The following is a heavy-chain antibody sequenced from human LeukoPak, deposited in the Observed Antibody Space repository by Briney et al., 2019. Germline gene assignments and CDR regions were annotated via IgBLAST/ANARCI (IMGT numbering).Heavy chain of an antibody. D-gene: IGHD4/OR15-4a*01. V-gene: IGHV3-23*01. Sequence: GMSLRLSCAASGFQFSTYGMHWVRQAPGKGLEWVSGISGSGGSTYYADSVKGRFTISRDNFKNTLYLRMNSLRAEDTAVYYCARRAGAYSHPYDYWGQGTLVTVSS. J-gene: IGHJ4*02. CDR1: GFQFSTYG. CDR3: ARRAGAYSHPYDY. CDR2: ISGSGGST.